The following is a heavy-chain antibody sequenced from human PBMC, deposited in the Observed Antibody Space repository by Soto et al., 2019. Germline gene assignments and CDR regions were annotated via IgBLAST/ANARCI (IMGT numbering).Heavy chain of an antibody. Sequence: PGGSLRLSCAASGFTFSSYGMHWVRQAPGKGLEWVAVISYDGSNKYYADSVKGRFTISRDNSKNTLYLQMNSLRAEDTAVYYCARELKEPGSYYYYGMDVWGQGTTVTVSS. D-gene: IGHD3-10*01. CDR3: ARELKEPGSYYYYGMDV. CDR1: GFTFSSYG. CDR2: ISYDGSNK. V-gene: IGHV3-30*03. J-gene: IGHJ6*02.